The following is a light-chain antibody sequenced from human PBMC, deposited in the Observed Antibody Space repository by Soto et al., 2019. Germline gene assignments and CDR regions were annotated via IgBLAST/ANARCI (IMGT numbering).Light chain of an antibody. CDR1: QSVGTTY. Sequence: EIVLTQSPGTLPLSPGERATLSCRASQSVGTTYLAWYQQRYGQAPRLLIYDTSSRATGIPDRFSGSGSGTDFTLTITRLEPEDFAVYYCQQYGSSPYTFGQGTKLEIK. CDR3: QQYGSSPYT. V-gene: IGKV3-20*01. J-gene: IGKJ2*01. CDR2: DTS.